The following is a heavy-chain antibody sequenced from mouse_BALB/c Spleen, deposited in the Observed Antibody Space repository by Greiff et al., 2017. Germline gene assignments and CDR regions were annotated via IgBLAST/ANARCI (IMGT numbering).Heavy chain of an antibody. CDR3: ARRVTTVVARYFDV. CDR2: ISYSGST. Sequence: EVMLVESGPSLVKPSQTLSLTCSVTGDSITSGYWNWIRKFPGNKLEYMGYISYSGSTYYNPSLKSRISITRDTSKNQYYLQLNSVTTEDTATYYCARRVTTVVARYFDVWGAGTTVTVSS. J-gene: IGHJ1*01. CDR1: GDSITSGY. D-gene: IGHD1-1*01. V-gene: IGHV3-8*02.